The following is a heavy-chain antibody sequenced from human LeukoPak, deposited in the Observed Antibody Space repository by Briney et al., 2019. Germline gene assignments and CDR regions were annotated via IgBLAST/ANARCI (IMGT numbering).Heavy chain of an antibody. CDR2: IYTSGST. Sequence: PSETLSLTCTVSGGSISSYYWSWIRQPAGKGLEWIGRIYTSGSTNYNPSLKSRVTISVDTSKNQFSLKLSSVTAADTAVYYCARAGSCSSTSCYKGFDYWGQGTLVTVSS. J-gene: IGHJ4*02. CDR3: ARAGSCSSTSCYKGFDY. V-gene: IGHV4-4*07. CDR1: GGSISSYY. D-gene: IGHD2-2*02.